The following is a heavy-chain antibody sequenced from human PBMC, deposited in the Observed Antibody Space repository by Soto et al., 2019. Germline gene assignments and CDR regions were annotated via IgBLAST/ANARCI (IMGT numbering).Heavy chain of an antibody. CDR3: ARQGPYGMDV. Sequence: ASVKVSCKASGYIFTDYYMHWVRQAPGQELGWMGRINPNSGGTNYAQKFQGRVTMTRDTSISTAYTELSSVTAADTAVYYCARQGPYGMDVWGQGTTVTVSS. CDR1: GYIFTDYY. CDR2: INPNSGGT. J-gene: IGHJ6*02. V-gene: IGHV1-2*06.